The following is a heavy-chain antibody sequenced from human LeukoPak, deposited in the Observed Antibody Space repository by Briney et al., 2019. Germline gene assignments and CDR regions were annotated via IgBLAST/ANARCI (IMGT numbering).Heavy chain of an antibody. CDR1: GFIFNDYA. Sequence: GGSLRLSCAASGFIFNDYAMHWVRHVPGRGLEWVSGISWNRGFIGYADSVKGRFTVSRDNAKSSLFLQMNSLRTEDTAFYYCAKGHIGSGSYYYFDYRGQGTLVTVSS. J-gene: IGHJ4*02. CDR2: ISWNRGFI. CDR3: AKGHIGSGSYYYFDY. V-gene: IGHV3-9*01. D-gene: IGHD3-10*01.